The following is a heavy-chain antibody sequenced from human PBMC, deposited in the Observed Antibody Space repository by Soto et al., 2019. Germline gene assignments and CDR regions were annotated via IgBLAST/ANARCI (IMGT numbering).Heavy chain of an antibody. V-gene: IGHV4-61*01. CDR3: ARGRPQLSRAYYYYGMDV. Sequence: QVQLQESGPGLVKPSETLSLTCTVSGGSVSSGSYYWSWIRQPPGKGLEWIGYIYYSGSTNYNPSLKSRVTISGDTSKNQFSLKLSSVTAADTAVYYCARGRPQLSRAYYYYGMDVWGQGTTVTVSS. CDR2: IYYSGST. J-gene: IGHJ6*02. CDR1: GGSVSSGSYY. D-gene: IGHD6-6*01.